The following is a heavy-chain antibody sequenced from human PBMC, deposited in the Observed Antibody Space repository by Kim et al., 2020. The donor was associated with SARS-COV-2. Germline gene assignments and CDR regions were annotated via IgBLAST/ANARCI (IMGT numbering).Heavy chain of an antibody. V-gene: IGHV1-8*01. CDR1: GYFFNTYD. CDR2: VTPSTGNT. D-gene: IGHD6-19*01. Sequence: ASVKVSCMASGYFFNTYDINWVRQAPGQGLEWLGWVTPSTGNTGYAQKFQGRVTVTRDTSIRTAYMELSNLRSEDTAVYYCARTTNGWPKWIDFGGQGTL. J-gene: IGHJ5*01. CDR3: ARTTNGWPKWIDF.